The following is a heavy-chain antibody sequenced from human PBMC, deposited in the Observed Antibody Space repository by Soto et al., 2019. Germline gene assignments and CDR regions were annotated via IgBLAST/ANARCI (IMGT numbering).Heavy chain of an antibody. J-gene: IGHJ6*02. CDR2: IYHSGST. Sequence: SETLSLTCAVSGGSISSSNWWSWVRQPPGKGLEWIGEIYHSGSTNYNPSLKSRVTISVDKSKNQFSLKLSSVTAADTAVYYCARGGLLYYDILTGSPMDVWGQGTTVT. V-gene: IGHV4-4*02. CDR1: GGSISSSNW. CDR3: ARGGLLYYDILTGSPMDV. D-gene: IGHD3-9*01.